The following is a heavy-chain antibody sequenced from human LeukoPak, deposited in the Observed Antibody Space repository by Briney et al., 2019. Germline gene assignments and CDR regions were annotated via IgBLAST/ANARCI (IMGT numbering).Heavy chain of an antibody. CDR2: ISSSSSTI. D-gene: IGHD2-2*01. CDR1: GFTFSSYS. CDR3: ARDQCSSTSCKGGGFDY. J-gene: IGHJ4*02. V-gene: IGHV3-48*01. Sequence: GGSLRLSCAASGFTFSSYSMNWVRQAPGKGLEWVSYISSSSSTIYYADSVKGRFTISRDNAKNSLYLQMNSLRAEDTAVYYCARDQCSSTSCKGGGFDYWGQGTLVTVSS.